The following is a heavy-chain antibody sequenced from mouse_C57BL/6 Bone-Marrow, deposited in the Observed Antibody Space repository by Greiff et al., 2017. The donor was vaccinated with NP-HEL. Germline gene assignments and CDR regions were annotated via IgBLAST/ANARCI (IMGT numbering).Heavy chain of an antibody. V-gene: IGHV1-36*01. CDR1: GFTFTDYY. D-gene: IGHD2-3*01. J-gene: IGHJ1*03. CDR2: VYPYNGGT. Sequence: VQLKESGPVLVKPGPSVKISCKASGFTFTDYYMHWVKQSHGKSLEWIGLVYPYNGGTSYNQKFKGKATLTVDTSSSTAYMELNSLTSEDSAVYYCARTRWLLRPWYFDVWGTGTTVTVSS. CDR3: ARTRWLLRPWYFDV.